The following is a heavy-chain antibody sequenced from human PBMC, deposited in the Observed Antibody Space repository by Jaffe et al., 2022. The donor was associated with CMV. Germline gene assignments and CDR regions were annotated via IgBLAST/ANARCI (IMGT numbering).Heavy chain of an antibody. Sequence: QVQLQESGPGLVKPSETLSLTCTVSGVSISSSNYYWAWIRQPPGKGLEWIGSIYYSGSTYYNPSLKSRVSISVDTSNNQVILKVFSVTAADTAAFFCARHFSPSTTSYWRWRVVGPGAPGRDRNPNDAFDIWGQGTVVTVSS. CDR1: GVSISSSNYY. V-gene: IGHV4-39*01. CDR3: ARHFSPSTTSYWRWRVVGPGAPGRDRNPNDAFDI. D-gene: IGHD3-10*01. CDR2: IYYSGST. J-gene: IGHJ3*02.